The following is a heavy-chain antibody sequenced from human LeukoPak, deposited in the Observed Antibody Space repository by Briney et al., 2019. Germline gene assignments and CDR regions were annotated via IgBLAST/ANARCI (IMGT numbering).Heavy chain of an antibody. CDR1: GGSISSFY. CDR3: VTNSIGYCSGGNCYQVSDS. J-gene: IGHJ4*02. Sequence: SETLSLTCTVSGGSISSFYWSWIRQPPGKGLEWIGYIYNNVITNYNPSLKSRVNISIDTSKNQFSLKLRSATAADTAVYYCVTNSIGYCSGGNCYQVSDSWGQGSLVTVSS. V-gene: IGHV4-59*01. CDR2: IYNNVIT. D-gene: IGHD2-15*01.